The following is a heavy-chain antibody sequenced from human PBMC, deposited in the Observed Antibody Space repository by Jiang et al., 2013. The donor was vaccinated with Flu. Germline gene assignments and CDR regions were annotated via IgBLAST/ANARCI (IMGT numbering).Heavy chain of an antibody. CDR1: SYG. V-gene: IGHV1-18*01. D-gene: IGHD3-3*01. J-gene: IGHJ4*02. Sequence: SYGISWVRQAPGQGLEWMGWISAYNGNTNYAQKLQGRVTMTTDTSTSTAYMELRSLRSDDTAVYYCARGKGDFGVVSHTDYWGQGTLVTVSS. CDR2: ISAYNGNT. CDR3: ARGKGDFGVVSHTDY.